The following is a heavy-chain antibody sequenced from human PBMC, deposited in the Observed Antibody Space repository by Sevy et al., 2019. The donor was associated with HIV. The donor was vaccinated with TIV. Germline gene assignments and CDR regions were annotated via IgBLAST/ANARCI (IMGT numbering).Heavy chain of an antibody. CDR3: AKTINSGGGVVPAANYYYYGMDV. V-gene: IGHV3-23*01. D-gene: IGHD2-2*01. J-gene: IGHJ6*02. Sequence: GGSLRLSCAVSGFTFSGYAMNWVRQAPGKGLEWVSAISGKGRSTHYADSVEGRFTISRDNSKNTLYLQMNSLRAEDTAVYYSAKTINSGGGVVPAANYYYYGMDVWGQGTTVTVSS. CDR2: ISGKGRST. CDR1: GFTFSGYA.